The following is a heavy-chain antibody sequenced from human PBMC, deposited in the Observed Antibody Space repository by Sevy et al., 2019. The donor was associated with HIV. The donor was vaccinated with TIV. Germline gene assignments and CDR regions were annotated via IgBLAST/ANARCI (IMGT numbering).Heavy chain of an antibody. D-gene: IGHD2-21*02. V-gene: IGHV3-48*02. J-gene: IGHJ6*02. CDR2: ISSNSAAI. CDR3: ARGPDCGGDCDVGFYYPLDV. Sequence: GGSLRLSCAASGFTFSRYSMNWVRQAPGKGLEWISYISSNSAAIYYPTSVKGRFTVSRDNANTALSLQMNSLRDDDTAVYYCARGPDCGGDCDVGFYYPLDVWGQGTTVTVSS. CDR1: GFTFSRYS.